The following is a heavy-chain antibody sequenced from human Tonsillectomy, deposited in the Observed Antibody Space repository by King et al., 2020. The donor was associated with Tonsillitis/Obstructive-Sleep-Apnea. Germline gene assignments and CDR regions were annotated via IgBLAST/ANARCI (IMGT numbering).Heavy chain of an antibody. CDR2: IGTVGDT. V-gene: IGHV3-13*04. J-gene: IGHJ4*02. Sequence: VQLVESGGGLVQPGGSLRLSCAASGFTFSTYDMHWVRHATGKGLEWVSTIGTVGDTYYPGSVKGRFTISRENAKNSLYLQMSSLRAGDTAVYYCARGPDWNLDYWGQGILVTVSS. D-gene: IGHD1-1*01. CDR3: ARGPDWNLDY. CDR1: GFTFSTYD.